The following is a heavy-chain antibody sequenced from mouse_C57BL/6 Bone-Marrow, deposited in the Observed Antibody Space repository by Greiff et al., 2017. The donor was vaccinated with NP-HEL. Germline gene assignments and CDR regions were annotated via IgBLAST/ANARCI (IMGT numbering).Heavy chain of an antibody. D-gene: IGHD4-1*01. CDR1: GYSFTGYY. Sequence: EVQLQQSGPELVKPGASVKISCKASGYSFTGYYMNWVKQSSEKSLEWIGEINPSTGGTSYNQKFKGKATLTVDKSSSTAYMQLKSLTSEYSAVYYCAREGELGPFYYWGQGTTLTVSS. J-gene: IGHJ2*01. CDR2: INPSTGGT. CDR3: AREGELGPFYY. V-gene: IGHV1-43*01.